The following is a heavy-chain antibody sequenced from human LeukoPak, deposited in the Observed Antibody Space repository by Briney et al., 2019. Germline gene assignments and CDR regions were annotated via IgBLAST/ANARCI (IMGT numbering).Heavy chain of an antibody. CDR2: ISGSGDST. CDR3: AKDLSSGWPDAFDI. Sequence: PGGSLRLSCAASGFTFNTYVMNWVRQAPGKGLEWVSSISGSGDSTFYADSVKGRFTISRDNSKNTLYLQMNSLRAEDTAVYYCAKDLSSGWPDAFDIWGQGTMVTVSS. J-gene: IGHJ3*02. CDR1: GFTFNTYV. D-gene: IGHD6-19*01. V-gene: IGHV3-23*01.